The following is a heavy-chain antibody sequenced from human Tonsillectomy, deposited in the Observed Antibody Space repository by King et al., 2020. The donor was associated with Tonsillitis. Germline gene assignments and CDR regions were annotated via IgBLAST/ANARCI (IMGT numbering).Heavy chain of an antibody. Sequence: QLVQSGGGVVQPGGSLRLSCAASGFTFSSYGMHWVRQAPGKGLEWVAFIRYDGSNKYYADSVKGRFTISRDNSKNTLYLQRNSLRAEDTAVYYCAKDFETTGTTGWFDPWGQGTLVTVSS. CDR3: AKDFETTGTTGWFDP. D-gene: IGHD1-1*01. V-gene: IGHV3-30*02. J-gene: IGHJ5*02. CDR1: GFTFSSYG. CDR2: IRYDGSNK.